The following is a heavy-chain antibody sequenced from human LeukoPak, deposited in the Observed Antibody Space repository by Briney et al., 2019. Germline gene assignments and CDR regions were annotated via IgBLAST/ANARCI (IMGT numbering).Heavy chain of an antibody. Sequence: SETLSLTCTVSGGSITSYYWSWIRRPPGKGLEWIGYIYFTGTGSTNYSPSLKSRVTISVDTSKNQFSLKLSSVTAADTAVYYCARHREKSSYYGVDWFDPWGQGTLVTVSS. V-gene: IGHV4-59*08. CDR3: ARHREKSSYYGVDWFDP. CDR1: GGSITSYY. CDR2: IYFTGTGST. D-gene: IGHD2-2*01. J-gene: IGHJ5*02.